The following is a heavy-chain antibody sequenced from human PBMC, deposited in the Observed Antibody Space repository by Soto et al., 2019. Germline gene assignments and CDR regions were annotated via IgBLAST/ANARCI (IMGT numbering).Heavy chain of an antibody. V-gene: IGHV1-18*01. CDR1: GYTFTSYG. Sequence: QVQLVQSGPEVKKPGASVKVSCKTSGYTFTSYGISWVRQAPGQGLEWMGWISTSKGDTNYAQKFQGRVTMTTDTSTSTDYMELRSMGSDEPAGYYQAARSPPFEYWGQGTLVTVSS. CDR3: AARSPPFEY. J-gene: IGHJ4*02. D-gene: IGHD6-6*01. CDR2: ISTSKGDT.